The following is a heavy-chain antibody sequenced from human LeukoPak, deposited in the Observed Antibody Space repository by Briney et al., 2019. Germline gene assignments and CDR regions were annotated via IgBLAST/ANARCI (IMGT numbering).Heavy chain of an antibody. D-gene: IGHD6-13*01. Sequence: PGGSLRLSCAASGFPFSGYTMNWVRQAPGKGLEWVSGISWNSGSIGYADSVKGRLTISRDNAKNSLYLQMNSLRAEDTALYYCAGYPSSSWHEVYWGQGTLVTVSS. CDR2: ISWNSGSI. V-gene: IGHV3-9*01. J-gene: IGHJ4*02. CDR3: AGYPSSSWHEVY. CDR1: GFPFSGYT.